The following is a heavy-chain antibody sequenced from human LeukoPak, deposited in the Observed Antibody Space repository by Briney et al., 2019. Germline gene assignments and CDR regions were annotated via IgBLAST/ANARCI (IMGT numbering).Heavy chain of an antibody. V-gene: IGHV3-21*01. D-gene: IGHD6-19*01. CDR1: GFTFSSYS. Sequence: GGSLRLSCAASGFTFSSYSMNWVRQAPGKGLEWVSCISSSSSYKYYADSVKGRFTISRDNAKNSLYLQMNSLRAEDTAVYYCARHPDSSGWYIAYYFDYWGQGTLVTVSS. CDR2: ISSSSSYK. J-gene: IGHJ4*02. CDR3: ARHPDSSGWYIAYYFDY.